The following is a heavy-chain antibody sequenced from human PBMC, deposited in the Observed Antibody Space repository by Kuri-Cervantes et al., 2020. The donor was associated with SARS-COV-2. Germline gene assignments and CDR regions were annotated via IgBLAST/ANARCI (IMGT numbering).Heavy chain of an antibody. CDR2: INHSGST. CDR1: GGSFSGYY. V-gene: IGHV4-34*01. Sequence: GSLRLSCAVYGGSFSGYYWSWIRQPPGKGLEWIGEINHSGSTNYNPSLKSRVTISVDTSKNQFSLKLSSVTAADTAVYYCARAFPRSYVGYRGLGTLVTVSS. CDR3: ARAFPRSYVGY. D-gene: IGHD5-18*01. J-gene: IGHJ4*02.